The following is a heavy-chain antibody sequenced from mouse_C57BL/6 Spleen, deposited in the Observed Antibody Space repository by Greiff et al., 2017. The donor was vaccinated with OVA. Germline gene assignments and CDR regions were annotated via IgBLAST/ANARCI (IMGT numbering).Heavy chain of an antibody. CDR1: GYTFTDYY. D-gene: IGHD2-4*01. CDR3: ARLYYDYDEFAY. Sequence: EVQRVESGPVLVKPGASVKMSCKASGYTFTDYYMNWVQQSHGKSLEWIGVINPYNGGTSYNQKFKGKATLTVDKSSSTAYMELNSLTSEDSAVYYCARLYYDYDEFAYWGQGTLVTVSA. V-gene: IGHV1-19*01. CDR2: INPYNGGT. J-gene: IGHJ3*01.